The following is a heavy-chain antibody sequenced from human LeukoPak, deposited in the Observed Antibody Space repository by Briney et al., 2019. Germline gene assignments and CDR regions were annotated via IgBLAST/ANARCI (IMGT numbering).Heavy chain of an antibody. CDR1: GGSISSGGYY. V-gene: IGHV4-30-2*01. D-gene: IGHD2-2*01. CDR3: ARDRGYCGSTSCYGFDY. J-gene: IGHJ4*02. CDR2: IYHSGST. Sequence: SETLSLTCTVSGGSISSGGYYWSWIRQPPGKGLEWIGYIYHSGSTYYNPSLKSRVTISVDRSKNQFSLKLSSVTAADTAVYYCARDRGYCGSTSCYGFDYWGQGTLVTVSS.